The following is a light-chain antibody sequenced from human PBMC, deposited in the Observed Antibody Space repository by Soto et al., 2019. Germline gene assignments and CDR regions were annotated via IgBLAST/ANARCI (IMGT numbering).Light chain of an antibody. V-gene: IGKV1-27*01. Sequence: DIQMTQSPSSLSASVGDRVTITCRANQDISYYLAWYQQKQGKVPKLLIYGASTLQSGVPSRFSGSGSGTDFTLTISSLQPEDFATYYCQQSYSTPFTFGQGTRLEIK. J-gene: IGKJ5*01. CDR1: QDISYY. CDR2: GAS. CDR3: QQSYSTPFT.